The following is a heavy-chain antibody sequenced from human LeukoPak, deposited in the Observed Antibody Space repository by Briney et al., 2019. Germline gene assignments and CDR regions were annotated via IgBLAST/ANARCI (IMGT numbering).Heavy chain of an antibody. CDR2: IYHSGST. V-gene: IGHV4-30-2*01. Sequence: SQTLSLTCAVCGGSISSGGYSWSWIRQPPGKGLDWIGYIYHSGSTYYNPSLKSRVTISVDRSKNQFSLKLSSVTAADTAVYYCARAGSGSYLVWFDPWGQGTLVTVSS. CDR1: GGSISSGGYS. D-gene: IGHD3-10*01. J-gene: IGHJ5*02. CDR3: ARAGSGSYLVWFDP.